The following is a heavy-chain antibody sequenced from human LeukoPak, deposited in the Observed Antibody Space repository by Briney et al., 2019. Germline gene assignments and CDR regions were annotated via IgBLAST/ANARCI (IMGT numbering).Heavy chain of an antibody. CDR3: AKDYSKTSYYGSGTYYRPNWFDP. V-gene: IGHV3-48*03. Sequence: GGSLRLSCAASGFTFSSYEMNWVRQAPGKGLEWVSDISSSGSSIYYADSVKGRFTISRDNSKNTLYLQMNSLRPEDTAVYYCAKDYSKTSYYGSGTYYRPNWFDPWGQGTLVIVSS. D-gene: IGHD3-10*01. CDR1: GFTFSSYE. J-gene: IGHJ5*02. CDR2: ISSSGSSI.